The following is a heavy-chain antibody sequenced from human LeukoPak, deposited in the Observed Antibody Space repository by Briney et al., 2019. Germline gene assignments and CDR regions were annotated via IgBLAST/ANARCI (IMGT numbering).Heavy chain of an antibody. V-gene: IGHV1-2*02. CDR1: GYTFTGYH. Sequence: ASVKVSCKASGYTFTGYHMHWVRQAPGQGLEWMGWINPNSGGTNYAQKFQGRVTMTRDTSISTAYMELSRLRSDDTAVYYCARGDGIVVVPAAPISYFDYWGQGTLVTVSS. J-gene: IGHJ4*02. CDR3: ARGDGIVVVPAAPISYFDY. D-gene: IGHD2-2*01. CDR2: INPNSGGT.